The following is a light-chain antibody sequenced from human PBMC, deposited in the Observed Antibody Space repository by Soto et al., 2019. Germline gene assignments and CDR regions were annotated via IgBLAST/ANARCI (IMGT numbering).Light chain of an antibody. Sequence: EIVMTQSPATLSVSPGERATLSCRASQSVSSNLAWYQQKPGQAPRLLLYCASTRATGIPARFSGSGSGTEFTLTISSLQSEDFSVYYCQQYNNWPPATFGQGTKLEIK. CDR2: CAS. CDR1: QSVSSN. CDR3: QQYNNWPPAT. V-gene: IGKV3-15*01. J-gene: IGKJ2*01.